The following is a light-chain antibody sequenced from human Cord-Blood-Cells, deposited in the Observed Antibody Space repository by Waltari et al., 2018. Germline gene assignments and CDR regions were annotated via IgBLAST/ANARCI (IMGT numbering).Light chain of an antibody. CDR1: SSNIGSNY. CDR3: AAWDDSLSAWV. V-gene: IGLV1-47*01. CDR2: RNN. Sequence: QSVLTQPPSASGTPGQRVTISCSGSSSNIGSNYVYWYQQLPGTAPKLLIYRNNPRPSGVPDLFSGSKSGTSASLAISGLRSEDEADYYCAAWDDSLSAWVFGGGTKLTVL. J-gene: IGLJ3*02.